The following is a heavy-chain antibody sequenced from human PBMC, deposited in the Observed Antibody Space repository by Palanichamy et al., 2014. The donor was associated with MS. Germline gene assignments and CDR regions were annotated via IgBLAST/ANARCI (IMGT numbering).Heavy chain of an antibody. V-gene: IGHV1-18*04. D-gene: IGHD3-10*01. CDR3: ARVIGPVPGDYYYGLDV. J-gene: IGHJ6*02. Sequence: QVQLVQSGAEVKEPGASVRVSCKASGYTFSSYGISWARQAPGQGLEWMGWISTYNGNTKYAQKFQDRVTMTTDTSTTTAHMDLRSLRSDDSAVYFCARVIGPVPGDYYYGLDVWGQGTTVTVSS. CDR2: ISTYNGNT. CDR1: GYTFSSYG.